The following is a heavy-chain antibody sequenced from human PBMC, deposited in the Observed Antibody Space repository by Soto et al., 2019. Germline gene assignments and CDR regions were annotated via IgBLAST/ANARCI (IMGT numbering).Heavy chain of an antibody. CDR2: ISWNSGSI. CDR3: AKDMVKGYCSGGSCYYSGFDY. D-gene: IGHD2-15*01. Sequence: GGSLRLSCAASGSTFDDYAMHWVRQAPGKGLEWVSGISWNSGSIGYADSVKGRFTISRDNAKNSLYLQMNSLRAEDTALYYCAKDMVKGYCSGGSCYYSGFDYWGQGTLVTVSS. J-gene: IGHJ4*02. CDR1: GSTFDDYA. V-gene: IGHV3-9*01.